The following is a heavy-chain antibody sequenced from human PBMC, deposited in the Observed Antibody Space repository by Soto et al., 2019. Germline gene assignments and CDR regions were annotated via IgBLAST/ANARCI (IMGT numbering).Heavy chain of an antibody. Sequence: EVQLVESGGGLVKPGGSLRLSCAASGFTFSNAWMNWVRQAPGKGLEWVGRIKSKTDGGTKDYAAPVKGRFTISRDDSKNTLYLQMNSLKTEDTAVYYCTTDVYGDYTFDYWGQGTLVTVSS. V-gene: IGHV3-15*07. CDR3: TTDVYGDYTFDY. CDR2: IKSKTDGGTK. CDR1: GFTFSNAW. J-gene: IGHJ4*02. D-gene: IGHD4-17*01.